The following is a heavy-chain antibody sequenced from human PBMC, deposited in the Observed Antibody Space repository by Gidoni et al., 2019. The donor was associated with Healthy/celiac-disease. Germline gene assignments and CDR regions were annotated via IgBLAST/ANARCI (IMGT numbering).Heavy chain of an antibody. CDR3: ARSYGGSIGSPPLYYYYGMDV. D-gene: IGHD3-22*01. V-gene: IGHV4-61*02. J-gene: IGHJ6*02. CDR1: GGSISSGSYY. CDR2: IYTSGST. Sequence: QVQLQESGPGLVKPSQTLSLTCTVSGGSISSGSYYWSWIRQPARKGLEWIARIYTSGSTNYTPSLKSRCTISGDTSQNTCSLKLSPVTAADTALYYCARSYGGSIGSPPLYYYYGMDVWGQGTTVTVSS.